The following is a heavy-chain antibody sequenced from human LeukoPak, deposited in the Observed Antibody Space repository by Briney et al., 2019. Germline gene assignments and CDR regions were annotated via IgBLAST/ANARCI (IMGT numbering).Heavy chain of an antibody. Sequence: ASVKVSCKASGGTFSSYAISWVRQAPGQGLEWMGGVIPIFGTANYAQKFQGRVTITADESTSTAYMELSSLRSEDTAVYYCARTPPKGDIDYWGQGTLVTVSS. J-gene: IGHJ4*02. D-gene: IGHD2-21*02. CDR2: VIPIFGTA. CDR1: GGTFSSYA. V-gene: IGHV1-69*01. CDR3: ARTPPKGDIDY.